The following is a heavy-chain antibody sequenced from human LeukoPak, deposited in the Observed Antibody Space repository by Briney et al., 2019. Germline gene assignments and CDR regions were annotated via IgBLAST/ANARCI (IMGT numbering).Heavy chain of an antibody. CDR3: ARDKAAAGLFDY. J-gene: IGHJ4*02. D-gene: IGHD6-13*01. CDR2: IYSGGST. V-gene: IGHV3-53*01. Sequence: SGGSLRLSCAASGFTVSSNYMSWVRQAPGKGLEWVSVIYSGGSTYYADSVKGRFIISRDNSKNTLYLQMNSLRAEDTAVYYCARDKAAAGLFDYWGQGTLVTVSS. CDR1: GFTVSSNY.